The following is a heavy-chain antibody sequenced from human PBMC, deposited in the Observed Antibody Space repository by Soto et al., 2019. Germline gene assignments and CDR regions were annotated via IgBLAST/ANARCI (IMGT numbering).Heavy chain of an antibody. J-gene: IGHJ6*02. CDR2: ISAYNGNT. CDR3: ARVVATVAGPYGMDV. V-gene: IGHV1-18*01. Sequence: QVQLVQSGAEVKKPGASVKVSCRASGYTFTSYVISWVRQAPGQGLEWMGWISAYNGNTNFAQKLQGRVTMTTATSTSTAYMELRSLRSDDTAVYYCARVVATVAGPYGMDVWGQGTTVTVSS. CDR1: GYTFTSYV. D-gene: IGHD6-19*01.